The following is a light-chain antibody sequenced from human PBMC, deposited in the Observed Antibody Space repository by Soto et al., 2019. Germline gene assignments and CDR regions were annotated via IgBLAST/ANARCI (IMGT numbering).Light chain of an antibody. CDR1: AVPKKY. V-gene: IGLV3-16*01. Sequence: SYELTQPPSVSVSLGQMARITCSGEAVPKKYTYWYQQKPGQSPVLVIYKNSERPSGIPERFSGSSSGTTLTISGVQAEDEADYYCLSVDSSGTVWVFGGGTKLTVL. J-gene: IGLJ2*01. CDR2: KNS. CDR3: LSVDSSGTVWV.